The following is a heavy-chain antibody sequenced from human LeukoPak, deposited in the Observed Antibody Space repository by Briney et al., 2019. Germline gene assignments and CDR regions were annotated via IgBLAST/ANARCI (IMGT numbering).Heavy chain of an antibody. V-gene: IGHV4-59*08. D-gene: IGHD3-10*01. J-gene: IGHJ4*02. CDR3: ARHTVRGVVFDY. CDR2: TYYSGNT. CDR1: GGSISTDY. Sequence: PSETLSLTCTVSGGSISTDYWSWIRQPPGKGLEWIGYTYYSGNTNYTPSLKSRVTISIDTSKNQFSLKLTSVTAADTAAYYCARHTVRGVVFDYWGQGILVTVSS.